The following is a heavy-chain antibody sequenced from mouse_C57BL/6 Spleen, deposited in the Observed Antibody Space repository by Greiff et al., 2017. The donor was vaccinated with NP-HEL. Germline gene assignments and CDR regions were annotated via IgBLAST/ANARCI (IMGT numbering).Heavy chain of an antibody. D-gene: IGHD2-3*01. CDR3: ARGRGYYDGYFDV. J-gene: IGHJ1*03. CDR2: IYPGDGDT. V-gene: IGHV1-80*01. CDR1: GYAFSSYW. Sequence: VKLMESGAELVKPGASVKISCKASGYAFSSYWMNWVKQRPGKGLEWIGQIYPGDGDTNYNGKFKGKATLTADQSSSTAYMQLISLTSEDSAVYCCARGRGYYDGYFDVWGTGTTVTVSS.